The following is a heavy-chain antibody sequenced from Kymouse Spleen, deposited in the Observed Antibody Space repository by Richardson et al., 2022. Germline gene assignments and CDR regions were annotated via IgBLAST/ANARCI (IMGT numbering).Heavy chain of an antibody. CDR1: GFTFSSYA. CDR3: AKEWKGYCSSTSCYNYYYGMDV. CDR2: ISGSGGST. D-gene: IGHD2-2*02. V-gene: IGHV3-23*04. J-gene: IGHJ6*02. Sequence: EVQLVESGGGLVQPGGSLRLSCAASGFTFSSYAMSWVRQAPGKGLEWVSAISGSGGSTYYADSVKGRFTISRDNSKNTLYLQMNSLRAEDTAVYYCAKEWKGYCSSTSCYNYYYGMDVWGQGTTVTVSS.